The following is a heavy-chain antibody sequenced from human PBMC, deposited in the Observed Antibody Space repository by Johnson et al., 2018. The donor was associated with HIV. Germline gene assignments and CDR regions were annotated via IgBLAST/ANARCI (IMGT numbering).Heavy chain of an antibody. V-gene: IGHV3-30*14. D-gene: IGHD4-11*01. CDR1: GFTFSSYA. J-gene: IGHJ3*02. Sequence: QVQLVESGGGVVQPGRSLRLSCAASGFTFSSYAMHWVRQAPGKGLEWVAVISYDGSNKYYADSVKGRFTISIDNSKNTLYLQMNSLRTEDTAVYYCARDSRYNNYGGGSVGAFDIWGQGTTVTVSS. CDR3: ARDSRYNNYGGGSVGAFDI. CDR2: ISYDGSNK.